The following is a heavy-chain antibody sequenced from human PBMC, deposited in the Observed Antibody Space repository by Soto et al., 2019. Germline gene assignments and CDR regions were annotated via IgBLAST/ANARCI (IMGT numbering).Heavy chain of an antibody. V-gene: IGHV5-10-1*01. J-gene: IGHJ6*02. CDR2: IDPSDSYT. CDR3: ARPGLSSSSQGYYYGMDV. D-gene: IGHD6-6*01. Sequence: GESLKISCKGSGYSFTSYWISWVRQMPGKGLEWMGRIDPSDSYTNYSPSFQGHVTISADKSISTAYLQWSSLKASDTAMYYCARPGLSSSSQGYYYGMDVWGQGTTVTVSS. CDR1: GYSFTSYW.